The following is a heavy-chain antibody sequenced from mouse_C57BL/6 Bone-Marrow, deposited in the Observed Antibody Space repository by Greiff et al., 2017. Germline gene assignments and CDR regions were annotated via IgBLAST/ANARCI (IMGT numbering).Heavy chain of an antibody. CDR2: IWSDGST. Sequence: VQVVESGPGLVAPSQSLSITCTVSGFSLTSYGVHWVRQPPGKGLEWLVVIWSDGSTTYNSALKSRLSISKDNSKSQVFLKMNSLQTDDTAMYYCARSPTVVANWYFDVWGTGTTVTVSS. D-gene: IGHD1-1*01. CDR3: ARSPTVVANWYFDV. CDR1: GFSLTSYG. V-gene: IGHV2-6*03. J-gene: IGHJ1*03.